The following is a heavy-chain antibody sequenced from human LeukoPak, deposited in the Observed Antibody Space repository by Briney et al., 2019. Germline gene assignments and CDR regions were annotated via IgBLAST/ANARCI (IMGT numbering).Heavy chain of an antibody. V-gene: IGHV4-4*07. Sequence: SETLSLTCTVSGGSMNTYHWSWIRQPAGKGLEWIGRIYSTGSTKYNPSLKSRVTISVDESKNQFSLKVTSVTAADTAVYYCARVNFWSGNDFWGQGILVTVSS. CDR2: IYSTGST. CDR1: GGSMNTYH. CDR3: ARVNFWSGNDF. D-gene: IGHD3-3*01. J-gene: IGHJ4*02.